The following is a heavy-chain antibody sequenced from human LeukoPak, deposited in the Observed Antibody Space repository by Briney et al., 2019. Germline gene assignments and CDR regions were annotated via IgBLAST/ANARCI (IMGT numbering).Heavy chain of an antibody. Sequence: ASVKVSCKVSGYTLTELSMHWVRQAPGKGLEWMGWINPNNGNLGYAQKFQGRVTITRNTPISTAYMELSSLTSEDTAVYYCARSDHNSWNAFDIWGQGTMVTVSS. D-gene: IGHD1-26*01. CDR1: GYTLTELS. CDR2: INPNNGNL. J-gene: IGHJ3*02. CDR3: ARSDHNSWNAFDI. V-gene: IGHV1-8*03.